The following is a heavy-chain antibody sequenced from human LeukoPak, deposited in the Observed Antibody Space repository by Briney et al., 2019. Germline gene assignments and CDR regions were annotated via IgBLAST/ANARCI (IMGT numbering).Heavy chain of an antibody. D-gene: IGHD3-10*01. CDR3: ARDHYGSGTTFDY. CDR1: GFTFSNYW. Sequence: PGGSLRLSCAASGFTFSNYWMNWVRQAPGKGLELVANIKQDGSAKYYVDSVKGRFTISRDNAKNSLYLQMNSLRDEDTAVYYCARDHYGSGTTFDYWGQGTLVTVSS. J-gene: IGHJ4*02. CDR2: IKQDGSAK. V-gene: IGHV3-7*01.